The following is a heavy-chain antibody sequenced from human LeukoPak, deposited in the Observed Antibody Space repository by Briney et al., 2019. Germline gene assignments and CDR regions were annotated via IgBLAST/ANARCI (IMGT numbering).Heavy chain of an antibody. V-gene: IGHV3-30*02. CDR1: GFTFSTHG. CDR2: IRYDGINK. D-gene: IGHD3-10*01. Sequence: PGGSLRLSCAASGFTFSTHGMHWVRQAPGKGLEWVAFIRYDGINKYYADSVKGRFTISRDSFKNTLYLQMNSLRPEDTAVYYCAKEGDYYGSGSYRDGFDIWGQGTRATASS. CDR3: AKEGDYYGSGSYRDGFDI. J-gene: IGHJ3*02.